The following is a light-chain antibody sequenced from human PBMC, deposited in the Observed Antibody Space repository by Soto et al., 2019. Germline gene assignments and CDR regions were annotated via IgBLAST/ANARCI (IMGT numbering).Light chain of an antibody. CDR1: QSVSSGY. J-gene: IGKJ5*01. V-gene: IGKV3-20*01. CDR2: DTS. Sequence: DIVLTQSPGTLYLSPGERATLSCRASQSVSSGYLAWYQQRPGQAPRLLIYDTSRRASGIPDRFSGSGSGTDFTLTISRLETEDFAVFYCQQYGTSEIIFGQGTRL. CDR3: QQYGTSEII.